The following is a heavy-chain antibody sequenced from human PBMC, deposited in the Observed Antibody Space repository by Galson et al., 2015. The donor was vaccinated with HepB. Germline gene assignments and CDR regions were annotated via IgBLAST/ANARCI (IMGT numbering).Heavy chain of an antibody. CDR1: GFIFSDFA. D-gene: IGHD3-22*01. Sequence: SLRLSCAASGFIFSDFAMNWVRQAPGKGLEWVSSISGSGTNTYYADSVRGRFTVSRDNSKSTLDLQMNSLRAEDTAIYYCAKDLEGDSNSHYYFWYWGQGTLVAVSS. V-gene: IGHV3-23*01. CDR3: AKDLEGDSNSHYYFWY. J-gene: IGHJ4*02. CDR2: ISGSGTNT.